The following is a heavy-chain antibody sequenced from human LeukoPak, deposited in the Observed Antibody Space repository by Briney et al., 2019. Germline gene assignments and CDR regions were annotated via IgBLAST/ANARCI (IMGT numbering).Heavy chain of an antibody. CDR1: GGTFSSYA. Sequence: SVKVSCKASGGTFSSYAISWVRQAPGQGLEWMGGIIPIFGTANYAQKFQGRVTITADESTSTAYMELSSLRSEDTAVYYYARVPRAAADPPSWGQGTLVTVSS. V-gene: IGHV1-69*13. J-gene: IGHJ5*02. CDR3: ARVPRAAADPPS. CDR2: IIPIFGTA. D-gene: IGHD6-13*01.